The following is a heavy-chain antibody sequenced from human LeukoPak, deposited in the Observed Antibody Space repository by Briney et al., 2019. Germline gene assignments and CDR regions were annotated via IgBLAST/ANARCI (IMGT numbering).Heavy chain of an antibody. CDR2: IYGTGST. CDR1: GYSLGKNYY. V-gene: IGHV4-38-2*01. CDR3: ARYDSRGSASTRFDY. Sequence: SETLSLTCAVSGYSLGKNYYWGWIRQPPGKGLEWIGRIYGTGSTSYNPSLMNRVTMSEDTSKNHFSLKLTSVTAADTAVYYCARYDSRGSASTRFDYWGQGILVTISS. D-gene: IGHD3-16*01. J-gene: IGHJ4*02.